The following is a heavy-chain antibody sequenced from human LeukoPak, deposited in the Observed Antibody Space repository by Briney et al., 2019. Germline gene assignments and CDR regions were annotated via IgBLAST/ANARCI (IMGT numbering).Heavy chain of an antibody. CDR1: GFTFSSYS. Sequence: GSLRLSCAASGFTFSSYSMNWVRQAPGKGLEWVSSISSSSSYIYYADSVKGRFTISRDNAKNSLYLQMNSLRAGDTAVYYCARDPLELRLTPFDYWGQGTLVTISS. D-gene: IGHD3-3*01. CDR2: ISSSSSYI. J-gene: IGHJ4*02. CDR3: ARDPLELRLTPFDY. V-gene: IGHV3-21*06.